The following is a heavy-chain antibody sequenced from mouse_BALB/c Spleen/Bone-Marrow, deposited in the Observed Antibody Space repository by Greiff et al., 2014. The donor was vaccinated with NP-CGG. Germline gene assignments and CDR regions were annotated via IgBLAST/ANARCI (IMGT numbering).Heavy chain of an antibody. CDR3: ASHKWSIDY. CDR2: IYPGNVNT. V-gene: IGHV1S56*01. Sequence: VQLQQSGPELVKPGASVRISCKASGYTFTSYYIHWVKQRPGQGLEWIGWIYPGNVNTNYNEKFKVKATLTADKSSSTAYMQLSSLDSADSAVYFGASHKWSIDYWGQGTSVTVSS. CDR1: GYTFTSYY. D-gene: IGHD1-3*01. J-gene: IGHJ4*01.